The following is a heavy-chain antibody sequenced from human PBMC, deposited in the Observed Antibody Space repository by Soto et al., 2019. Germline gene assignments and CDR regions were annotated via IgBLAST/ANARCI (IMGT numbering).Heavy chain of an antibody. V-gene: IGHV1-69*12. D-gene: IGHD2-2*01. Sequence: QVQLVQSGAEVKKPGSSVKVSCKASGGTFSSYAISWVRQAPGQGLEWMGGIIPIFGTANYAQKFQGRVTISADESTSTAYMELSSLRSGDPAVYYCARHAPSAGYYHGMDLWGQGTTVTVSS. J-gene: IGHJ6*02. CDR2: IIPIFGTA. CDR3: ARHAPSAGYYHGMDL. CDR1: GGTFSSYA.